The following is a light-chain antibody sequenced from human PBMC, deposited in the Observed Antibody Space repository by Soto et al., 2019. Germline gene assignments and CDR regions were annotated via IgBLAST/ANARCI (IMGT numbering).Light chain of an antibody. CDR3: QQYDTSPRT. J-gene: IGKJ1*01. Sequence: ELVLTQSPGTLSLSPAEGATLSSRASQSVSSNYLAWYQQKRGQAPRLLIYGASTRDTGIPTRFSGSGSGTDFTLTISSLETEDFAVYYCQQYDTSPRTFGQGTKVEI. CDR1: QSVSSNY. CDR2: GAS. V-gene: IGKV3-20*01.